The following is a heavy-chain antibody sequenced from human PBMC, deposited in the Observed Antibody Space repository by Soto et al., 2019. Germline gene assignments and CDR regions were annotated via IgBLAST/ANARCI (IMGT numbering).Heavy chain of an antibody. CDR1: GGSFSGYY. V-gene: IGHV4-34*01. CDR3: AREKGRGGWLVLTTQAHRGYWYFDL. Sequence: QVQLQQWGAGLLKPSETLSLTCAVYGGSFSGYYWSWIRQPPGKGLEWIGEINHSGSTNYNPSLKSRVTISVDTSKNQFSLKLSSVTAADTAVYYCAREKGRGGWLVLTTQAHRGYWYFDLWGRGTLVTVSS. D-gene: IGHD6-19*01. CDR2: INHSGST. J-gene: IGHJ2*01.